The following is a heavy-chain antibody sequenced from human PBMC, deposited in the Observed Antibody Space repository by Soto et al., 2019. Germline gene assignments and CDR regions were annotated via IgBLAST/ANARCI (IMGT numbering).Heavy chain of an antibody. CDR2: IKYDGSNT. V-gene: IGHV3-30*18. CDR1: GFTFSNFW. D-gene: IGHD1-1*01. Sequence: GGSLRLSCVGSGFTFSNFWMHWVRQAPGKGLEWVSGIKYDGSNTSYADSVKGRFTISRDNSKNTLYLQMNSLRAEDTAVYYCAKLAWNRLPDDAFDIWGQGTMVTVSS. J-gene: IGHJ3*02. CDR3: AKLAWNRLPDDAFDI.